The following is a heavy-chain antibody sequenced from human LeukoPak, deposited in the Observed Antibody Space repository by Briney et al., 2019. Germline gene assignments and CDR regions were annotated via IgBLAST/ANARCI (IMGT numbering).Heavy chain of an antibody. Sequence: SETLSLTCTVSGGSISSYYWSWIRQPAGKGLEWIGRIYTSGSTNYNPSLKSRVTMSVDTSKNQFSLKLSSVTAADTAVYYCARGAYCYGSGSYEGDYWGQGTLVTVSS. CDR2: IYTSGST. CDR3: ARGAYCYGSGSYEGDY. V-gene: IGHV4-4*07. J-gene: IGHJ4*02. D-gene: IGHD3-10*01. CDR1: GGSISSYY.